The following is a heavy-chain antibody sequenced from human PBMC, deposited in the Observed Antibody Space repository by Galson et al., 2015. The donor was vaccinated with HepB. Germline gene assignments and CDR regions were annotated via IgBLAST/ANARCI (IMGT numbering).Heavy chain of an antibody. V-gene: IGHV3-30*18. J-gene: IGHJ4*02. CDR2: ISCDGSNK. D-gene: IGHD5-12*01. Sequence: SLRLSCAASGFIFSSYGMHWVRQAPGKGLEWVAVISCDGSNKYYADSVKGRFTISRDNSKNTLYLQINSLRAEDTAVYYCAKDWLRVSAPRNAFIDYWGQGTLVTVSS. CDR3: AKDWLRVSAPRNAFIDY. CDR1: GFIFSSYG.